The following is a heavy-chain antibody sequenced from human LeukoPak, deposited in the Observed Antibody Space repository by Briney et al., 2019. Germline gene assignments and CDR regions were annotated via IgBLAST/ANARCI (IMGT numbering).Heavy chain of an antibody. CDR3: ARAEYYYDSSGPFDY. D-gene: IGHD3-22*01. J-gene: IGHJ4*02. V-gene: IGHV3-66*02. CDR1: GFTDWSNY. Sequence: GGSLRLPCAASGFTDWSNYMSWARGAPGKALEGVSVIYSGGSTYYADSVKGRFTISRDNSKNTLYLQMNSLRAEDTAVYYCARAEYYYDSSGPFDYWGQGTLVTVSS. CDR2: IYSGGST.